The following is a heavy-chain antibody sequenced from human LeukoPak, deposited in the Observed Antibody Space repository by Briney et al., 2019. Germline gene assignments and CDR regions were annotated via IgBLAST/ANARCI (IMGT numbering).Heavy chain of an antibody. D-gene: IGHD4-23*01. CDR3: ARGINSAFDI. CDR1: GDSFSSNSVA. J-gene: IGHJ3*02. V-gene: IGHV6-1*01. CDR2: TYYRSKWSN. Sequence: SQTLSLTCVISGDSFSSNSVAWNWIRQSPSRGLEWLGRTYYRSKWSNDYTVSVTSRLVLNPDTSKNQFSLQLNSVTPEDTAVYYCARGINSAFDIWGQGTMVTVSS.